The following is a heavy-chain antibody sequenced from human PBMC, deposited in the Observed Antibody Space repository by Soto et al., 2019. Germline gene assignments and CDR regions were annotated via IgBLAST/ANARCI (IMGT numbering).Heavy chain of an antibody. Sequence: LRLSCAASGFAFRTYAMAWVRQAPGKGLEWVSGIWGSGDRTFYADSVKGRFTISRDNSRNTLYLQMYSLTAEDTALYYCAKTGPYCGGDCSRYFYGMDVWGQGTTVTVSS. V-gene: IGHV3-23*01. CDR2: IWGSGDRT. D-gene: IGHD2-21*02. CDR3: AKTGPYCGGDCSRYFYGMDV. CDR1: GFAFRTYA. J-gene: IGHJ6*02.